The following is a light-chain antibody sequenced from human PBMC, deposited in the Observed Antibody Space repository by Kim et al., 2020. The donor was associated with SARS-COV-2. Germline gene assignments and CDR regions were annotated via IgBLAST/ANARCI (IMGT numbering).Light chain of an antibody. CDR1: QSVSSSY. J-gene: IGKJ2*01. CDR3: QQYGSSALYT. V-gene: IGKV3-20*01. Sequence: SPGERATRSCRASQSVSSSYLAWYQQKPGQAPRLLMYGASTRATGIPDRFSGSGSGTDFTLSISRLEPEDFAVYYCQQYGSSALYTFGQGTKLEIK. CDR2: GAS.